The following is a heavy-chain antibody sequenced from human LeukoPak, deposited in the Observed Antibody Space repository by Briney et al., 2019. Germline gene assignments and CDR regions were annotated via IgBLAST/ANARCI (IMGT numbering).Heavy chain of an antibody. CDR2: IYYTGAT. J-gene: IGHJ4*02. Sequence: SETLSLTCTVSGGSISSYYWSWIWLPPGKGLEWIGYIYYTGATYYNPSLKSRVTISLDTSKNQFSLKLSSVTAADAAVYYCARAGYSYGTGYYFDYWGQGALVTVSS. D-gene: IGHD5-18*01. CDR1: GGSISSYY. CDR3: ARAGYSYGTGYYFDY. V-gene: IGHV4-59*01.